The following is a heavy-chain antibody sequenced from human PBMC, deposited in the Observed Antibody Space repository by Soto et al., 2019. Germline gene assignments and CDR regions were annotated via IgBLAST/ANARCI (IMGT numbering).Heavy chain of an antibody. J-gene: IGHJ6*02. CDR2: IYYSGST. CDR1: GGSISSYY. V-gene: IGHV4-59*01. CDR3: ARDPRASYYCYGMAV. Sequence: NPSETLSLTCTVSGGSISSYYWSWIRQPPGKGLEWIGYIYYSGSTNYNPSLKSRVTISVDTSKNQFSLKLSSVTAADTAVYYCARDPRASYYCYGMAVWGQGTTVIVSS.